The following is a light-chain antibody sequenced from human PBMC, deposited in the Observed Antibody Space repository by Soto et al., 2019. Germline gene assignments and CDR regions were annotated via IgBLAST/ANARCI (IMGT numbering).Light chain of an antibody. CDR3: QQYGSSPPKM. J-gene: IGKJ1*01. CDR1: QSVSSSY. V-gene: IGKV3-20*01. CDR2: GAS. Sequence: EIVLTQSPGTLSLSPGERATLSCRASQSVSSSYLAWYQQKPGQAPRLLIYGASSRATGIPDRFSGSGSGTDFTLTISRLEPEDFAVYYCQQYGSSPPKMFGKGTKVEIK.